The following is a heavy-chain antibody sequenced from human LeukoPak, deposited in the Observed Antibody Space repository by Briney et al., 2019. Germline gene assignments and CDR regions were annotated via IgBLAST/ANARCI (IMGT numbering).Heavy chain of an antibody. CDR2: ISSSGSTI. J-gene: IGHJ4*02. Sequence: GGSLRLSCAASGFTSSSYWMSWVRKAPGKGLEWVSYISSSGSTIYYADSVKGRFTISRDNSKNTLYLQMNSLRAEDTAVYYCAKCRYSYSRSPFDYWGQGTLVTVSS. D-gene: IGHD2-15*01. V-gene: IGHV3-23*01. CDR3: AKCRYSYSRSPFDY. CDR1: GFTSSSYW.